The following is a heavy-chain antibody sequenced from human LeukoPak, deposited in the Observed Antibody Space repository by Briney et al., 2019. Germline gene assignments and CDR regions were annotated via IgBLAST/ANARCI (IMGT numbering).Heavy chain of an antibody. Sequence: SETLSLTCTVSGGSISSYYWIWIRQPPGKGLEWIGYIYYSGSTNYNPSLKSRVTISVDTSKNQFSLKLSSVTAADTAVYYCARGPMIARDYGDYGTKFDYYYYYGMDVWGQGTTVTVSS. V-gene: IGHV4-59*01. CDR2: IYYSGST. CDR3: ARGPMIARDYGDYGTKFDYYYYYGMDV. CDR1: GGSISSYY. D-gene: IGHD4-17*01. J-gene: IGHJ6*02.